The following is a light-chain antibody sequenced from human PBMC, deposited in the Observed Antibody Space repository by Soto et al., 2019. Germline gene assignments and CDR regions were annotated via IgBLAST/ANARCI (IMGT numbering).Light chain of an antibody. CDR1: QGIRID. CDR3: LQHNSFPRT. J-gene: IGKJ1*01. V-gene: IGKV1-17*02. Sequence: DIQMNQCPSSLCATVGDRVTITCRASQGIRIDLGWFQQRPGKAPKRLIYGASSLQSGVPPRFSGSGYGTEFTLTISNLQPEDFATYYCLQHNSFPRTFGQGTKVDNK. CDR2: GAS.